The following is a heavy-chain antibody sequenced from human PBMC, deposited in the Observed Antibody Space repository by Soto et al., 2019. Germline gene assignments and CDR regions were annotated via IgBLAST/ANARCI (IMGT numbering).Heavy chain of an antibody. V-gene: IGHV6-1*01. CDR2: TYYRSKWYN. Sequence: SQTLSLTCAISGDSVSSNSAAWNWIRQSPSRGLEWLGRTYYRSKWYNDYAVSVKIRITINPDTSKNQFSLQLNSVTPEDTAVYYCAREVLGGWEPLGAFDIWGQGTMVTVSS. D-gene: IGHD6-19*01. CDR1: GDSVSSNSAA. J-gene: IGHJ3*02. CDR3: AREVLGGWEPLGAFDI.